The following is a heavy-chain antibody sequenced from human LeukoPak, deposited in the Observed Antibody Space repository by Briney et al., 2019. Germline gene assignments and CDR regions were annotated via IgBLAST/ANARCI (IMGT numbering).Heavy chain of an antibody. Sequence: GASVKVSCKASGYTFTGYYMHWVRQAPGQGLEWMGWINPNSGGTNYAQKFQGRVTMTRHTSISTAYMELSRLRSDDTAVYYCARVLAKSDAFDIWGQGTMVTVSS. V-gene: IGHV1-2*02. D-gene: IGHD3-3*01. CDR1: GYTFTGYY. J-gene: IGHJ3*02. CDR3: ARVLAKSDAFDI. CDR2: INPNSGGT.